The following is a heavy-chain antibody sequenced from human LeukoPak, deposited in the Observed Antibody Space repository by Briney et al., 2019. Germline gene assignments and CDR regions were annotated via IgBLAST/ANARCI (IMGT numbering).Heavy chain of an antibody. Sequence: ASVKVSCKASGYTFTSYGISWVRQAPGQGLEWMGWISAYNGNTNYAQKLQGRVTMTTDTSTSTAYLELRSLRSDDTAVYYCGRRVVVPAATSPPPEIWFAPWGKEPLVTVPS. CDR1: GYTFTSYG. D-gene: IGHD2-2*01. CDR2: ISAYNGNT. J-gene: IGHJ5*02. CDR3: GRRVVVPAATSPPPEIWFAP. V-gene: IGHV1-18*01.